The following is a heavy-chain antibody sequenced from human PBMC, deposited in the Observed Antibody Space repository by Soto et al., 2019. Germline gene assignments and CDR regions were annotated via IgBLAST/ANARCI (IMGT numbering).Heavy chain of an antibody. V-gene: IGHV4-31*03. CDR3: ARVAFDYESRGYWVDV. CDR2: IYYSGST. CDR1: GGSISSGGYY. J-gene: IGHJ6*02. Sequence: QVQLQESGPGLVKPSQTLSLTCTVSGGSISSGGYYWSWIRQHPGKALEWIGYIYYSGSTSYNPSLKSRVTISVDTSESQFSLKLSSVTAADTGVYYCARVAFDYESRGYWVDVWGQGTTVTVSS. D-gene: IGHD3-22*01.